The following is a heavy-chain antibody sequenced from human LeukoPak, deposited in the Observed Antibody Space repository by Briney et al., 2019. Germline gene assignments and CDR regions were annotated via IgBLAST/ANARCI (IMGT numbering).Heavy chain of an antibody. CDR1: GFTFSSYS. V-gene: IGHV3-21*01. D-gene: IGHD1-26*01. J-gene: IGHJ4*02. CDR2: ISISSSYI. CDR3: ARDRSGSYGTEGGFDY. Sequence: GGSLRLSCAASGFTFSSYSMSWVRQAPGKGLEWVSSISISSSYIYNADSLKGRFTISRDNAKNSLYLQMNSLRAEDTAVYYCARDRSGSYGTEGGFDYWGQGTLVTVSS.